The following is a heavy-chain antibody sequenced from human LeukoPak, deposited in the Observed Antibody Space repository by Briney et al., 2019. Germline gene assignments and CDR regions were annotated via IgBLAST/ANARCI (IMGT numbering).Heavy chain of an antibody. CDR3: AKDLGSYYYYMDV. CDR2: ISGSGGST. D-gene: IGHD3-10*01. CDR1: GFTFSSYA. V-gene: IGHV3-23*01. J-gene: IGHJ6*03. Sequence: TGGSLRLSCAASGFTFSSYAMSWVRQAPGKGLEGVSAISGSGGSTYYADSVKGRFTISRDNSKNTLYLQMNSLRAEDTAVYYCAKDLGSYYYYMDVWGKGTTVTVSS.